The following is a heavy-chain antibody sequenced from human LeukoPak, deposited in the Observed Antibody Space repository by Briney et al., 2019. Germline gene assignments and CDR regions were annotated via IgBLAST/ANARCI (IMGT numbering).Heavy chain of an antibody. CDR1: GLNFSKYD. D-gene: IGHD2-2*01. V-gene: IGHV3-23*01. CDR3: AKDGGGYCRGTSC. J-gene: IGHJ4*02. CDR2: ISGNGDRK. Sequence: PGGSLRLSCAASGLNFSKYDMTWVRQAPGKGLEWVVGISGNGDRKYYADSVKGRFTVSRDNSKNTLYLQMNSLRVEDMAIYYCAKDGGGYCRGTSCWGQGTLVTVSS.